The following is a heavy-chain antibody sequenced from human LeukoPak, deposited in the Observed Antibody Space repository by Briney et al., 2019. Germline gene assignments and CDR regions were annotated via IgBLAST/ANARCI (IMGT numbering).Heavy chain of an antibody. J-gene: IGHJ3*02. CDR3: ARGLLAYCGSDCYDDAFDI. V-gene: IGHV4-59*01. D-gene: IGHD2-21*02. CDR1: GGSISSYY. CDR2: IYYSGST. Sequence: KPSETLSLTCTVSGGSISSYYWGWIRQPPGKGLEWIGYIYYSGSTYYNPSLKSRVTISVDTSKNQFSLKLSSVTAADTAVYYCARGLLAYCGSDCYDDAFDIWGQGTMVTVSS.